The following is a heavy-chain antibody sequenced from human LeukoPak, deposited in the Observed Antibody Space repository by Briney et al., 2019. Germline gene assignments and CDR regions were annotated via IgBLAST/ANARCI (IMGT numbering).Heavy chain of an antibody. D-gene: IGHD3-10*01. CDR1: GFSVTNSY. Sequence: GGSLILSCAVSGFSVTNSYMDWARQAPGKGLEWVSLIRGSGATLYADSVKGRFTISRDDSKNTVYLQMNSLRVEDTAVYFCVRDRAGTQDWVEFDPWGQGTLVTVSS. CDR2: IRGSGAT. CDR3: VRDRAGTQDWVEFDP. V-gene: IGHV3-66*03. J-gene: IGHJ5*02.